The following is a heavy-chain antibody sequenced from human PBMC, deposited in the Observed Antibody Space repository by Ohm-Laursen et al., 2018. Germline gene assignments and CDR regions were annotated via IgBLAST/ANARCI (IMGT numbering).Heavy chain of an antibody. J-gene: IGHJ6*02. D-gene: IGHD6-19*01. CDR2: ISGSGGST. Sequence: SLRLSCAASGFTFSTYWMSWVRQAPGKGLEWVSAISGSGGSTYYADSVKGRFTISRDNSNNTLYLQMNSLRAEDTAVYYGAKMGCYYGMDVWGQGTTVTVSS. CDR3: AKMGCYYGMDV. V-gene: IGHV3-23*01. CDR1: GFTFSTYW.